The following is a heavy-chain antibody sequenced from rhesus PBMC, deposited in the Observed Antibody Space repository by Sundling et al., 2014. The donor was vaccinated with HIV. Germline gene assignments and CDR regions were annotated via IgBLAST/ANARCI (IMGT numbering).Heavy chain of an antibody. CDR2: IHADRGST. D-gene: IGHD3-3*01. J-gene: IGHJ4*01. V-gene: IGHV4-147*01. Sequence: QVQLQESGPGLLKPSETLSLTCAVSGGSISDNYWSWIRQPPGKGLEYIGRIHADRGSTNYNPSLTSRVSISTDTSKNQFFLRLSSVTAADTAVYYCARAQSYYNIWTGYSNYFDYWGQGVLVTVSS. CDR3: ARAQSYYNIWTGYSNYFDY. CDR1: GGSISDNY.